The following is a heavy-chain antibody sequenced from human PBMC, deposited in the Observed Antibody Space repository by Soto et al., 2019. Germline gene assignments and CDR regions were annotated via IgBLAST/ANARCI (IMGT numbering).Heavy chain of an antibody. V-gene: IGHV1-69*02. D-gene: IGHD2-21*01. CDR1: GGTFSSYT. CDR3: VSRTVIIFNAFDI. Sequence: ASVKVSCKASGGTFSSYTISWVRQAPGQGLEWMGRIIPILGIANYAQKFQGRVTITADKSTSTAYMELSSLRSEDTAVYYCVSRTVIIFNAFDIWGQGTMVTVSS. CDR2: IIPILGIA. J-gene: IGHJ3*02.